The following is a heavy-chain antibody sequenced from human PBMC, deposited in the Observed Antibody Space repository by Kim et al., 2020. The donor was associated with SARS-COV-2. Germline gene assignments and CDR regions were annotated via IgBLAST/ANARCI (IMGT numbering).Heavy chain of an antibody. CDR2: ISYTGST. D-gene: IGHD6-13*01. V-gene: IGHV4-59*01. Sequence: SETLSLTCTVSGDSIGSYYWSWLRQPPGKGLEWIGYISYTGSTDYNPSLKSRVTISVDTSKNQFSLELSSVTAADTAVYYCASGEQLDFGMDVWGQGTTVTVSS. CDR3: ASGEQLDFGMDV. CDR1: GDSIGSYY. J-gene: IGHJ6*02.